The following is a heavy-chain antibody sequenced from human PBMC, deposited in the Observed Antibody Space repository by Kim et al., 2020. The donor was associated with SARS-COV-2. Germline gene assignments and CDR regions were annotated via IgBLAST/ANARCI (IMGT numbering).Heavy chain of an antibody. Sequence: GGSLRLSCAASGFTFSSYSMNWVRQAPGKGLEWVSYISSSSSTIYYADSVKGRFTISRDNAKNSLYLQMNSLRDEDTAVYYCARDKWESGYSGYHYYYGMDVWGQGTTVTVSS. V-gene: IGHV3-48*02. CDR3: ARDKWESGYSGYHYYYGMDV. CDR2: ISSSSSTI. D-gene: IGHD5-12*01. J-gene: IGHJ6*02. CDR1: GFTFSSYS.